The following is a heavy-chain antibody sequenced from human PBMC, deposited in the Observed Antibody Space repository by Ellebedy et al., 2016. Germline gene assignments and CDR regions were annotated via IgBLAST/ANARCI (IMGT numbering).Heavy chain of an antibody. CDR1: GFTFSIYA. V-gene: IGHV3-23*01. CDR2: ISGGGGST. Sequence: GGSLRLXCAASGFTFSIYAMSWVRQAPGKGLECVSTISGGGGSTYYADSVKGRFTISRDNSKNALFLRLNSLRAEDTAVYYCAKRFSYYYDATGHHFDYWGQGTLVTVSS. CDR3: AKRFSYYYDATGHHFDY. J-gene: IGHJ4*02. D-gene: IGHD3-22*01.